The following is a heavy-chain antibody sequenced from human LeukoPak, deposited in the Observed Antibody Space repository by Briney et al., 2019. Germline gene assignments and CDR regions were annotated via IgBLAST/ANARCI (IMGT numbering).Heavy chain of an antibody. CDR1: GGTFSSYA. CDR2: IIPIFGTA. V-gene: IGHV1-69*13. Sequence: SVKVSCKAPGGTFSSYAISWVRHAPGQGREWVGGIIPIFGTANYAQKFQGRVTITADESTSTAYMELSSLRSEDTAVYYCARDHRTFNPVGAPFYYYYMDVWGKGTTVTISS. D-gene: IGHD1-26*01. J-gene: IGHJ6*03. CDR3: ARDHRTFNPVGAPFYYYYMDV.